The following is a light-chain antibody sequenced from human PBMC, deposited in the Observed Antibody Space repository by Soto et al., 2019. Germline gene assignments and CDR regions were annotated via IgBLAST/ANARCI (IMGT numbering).Light chain of an antibody. V-gene: IGKV3-20*01. CDR2: GAS. J-gene: IGKJ5*01. CDR1: QSVSNNY. Sequence: EIVLTQSPGTLSLSPGERATLSCRASQSVSNNYLAWYQQKPGQAPRLLINGASSRATGIPDRFSGSGSGTDFTLTISRLEPEDFAVYYYQQYAGSPITFGQGTRLEIK. CDR3: QQYAGSPIT.